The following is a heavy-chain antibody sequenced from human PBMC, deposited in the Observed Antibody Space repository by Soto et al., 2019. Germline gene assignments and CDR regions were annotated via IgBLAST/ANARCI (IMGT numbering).Heavy chain of an antibody. D-gene: IGHD6-13*01. CDR3: AREAAGFDI. J-gene: IGHJ3*02. Sequence: QLVETGGGLIQPGGSLRLSCAASGFTVSSDHMSWVRQAPGKGLEWISVMYYGGTTYYADSVQGRFTVSRDSSKNTLYLQMNDLRADDTAVYYCAREAAGFDIWGQGTMVTVSS. CDR2: MYYGGTT. V-gene: IGHV3-53*02. CDR1: GFTVSSDH.